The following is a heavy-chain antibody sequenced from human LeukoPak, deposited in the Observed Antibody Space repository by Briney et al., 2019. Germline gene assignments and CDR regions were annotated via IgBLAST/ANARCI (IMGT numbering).Heavy chain of an antibody. J-gene: IGHJ6*03. CDR2: INHSGST. V-gene: IGHV4-34*01. CDR3: ARGDHFWSGYGPHYYYYYMDV. D-gene: IGHD3-3*02. CDR1: GGSFSGYY. Sequence: SETLSLTCAVYGGSFSGYYWSWIRQPPGKGREWIGEINHSGSTNYNPSLKSRVTISVDTSKNQFSLKLSSVTAADTAVYYCARGDHFWSGYGPHYYYYYMDVWGKGTTVTVSS.